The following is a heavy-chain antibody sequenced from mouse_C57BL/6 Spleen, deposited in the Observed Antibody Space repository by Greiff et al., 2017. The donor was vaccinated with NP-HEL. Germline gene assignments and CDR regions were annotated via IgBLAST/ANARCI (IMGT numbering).Heavy chain of an antibody. V-gene: IGHV1-69*01. Sequence: QVQLQQSGAELVMPGASVKLSCKASGYTFTSYWMHWVKQRPGQGLEWIGEIDPSDSYTNYNQKFKGKSTLTVAKSSSTAYMQLSSLTSEDSAVYYCAREGKAYFDYWGQGTTLTVSS. CDR2: IDPSDSYT. CDR1: GYTFTSYW. CDR3: AREGKAYFDY. J-gene: IGHJ2*01. D-gene: IGHD2-1*01.